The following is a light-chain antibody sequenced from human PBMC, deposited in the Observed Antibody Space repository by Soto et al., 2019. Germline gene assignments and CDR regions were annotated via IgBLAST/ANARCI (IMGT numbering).Light chain of an antibody. CDR1: QSIRTY. J-gene: IGKJ1*01. V-gene: IGKV1-39*01. CDR3: QQSFNTPRT. CDR2: GAS. Sequence: DIQMTQSPSSLSASVGDRVTITCRASQSIRTYVNWYQQKPGKAPNLLIYGASSLQSGVPSRFSGSGSETDFTLTISSLQPDDFATYYCQQSFNTPRTFGQGTKVEIK.